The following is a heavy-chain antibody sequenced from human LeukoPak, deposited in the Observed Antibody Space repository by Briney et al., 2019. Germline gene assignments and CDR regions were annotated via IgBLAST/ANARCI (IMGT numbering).Heavy chain of an antibody. J-gene: IGHJ4*02. CDR2: IKKDGGEK. CDR3: ARISTAVAGVDY. V-gene: IGHV3-7*01. CDR1: GFTFSSSW. D-gene: IGHD6-19*01. Sequence: PGGSLRLSCGASGFTFSSSWMSWVRQAPGKGLEWVANIKKDGGEKYYVASVKGRFTISRDNAKSLVYLQMDSLRVEDTAVYYCARISTAVAGVDYWGQGTLVTVSS.